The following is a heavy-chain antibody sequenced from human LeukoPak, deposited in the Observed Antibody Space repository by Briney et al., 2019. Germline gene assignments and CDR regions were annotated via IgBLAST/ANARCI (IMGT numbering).Heavy chain of an antibody. D-gene: IGHD6-13*01. V-gene: IGHV4-34*01. CDR3: ARDGYSSSWGGFDY. CDR1: GGSFSGYY. CDR2: INHSGST. Sequence: PSETLSLTCAVYGGSFSGYYWSWIRQPPGKGLEWIGEINHSGSTNYNPSLKSRVTISVDTSKNQFSLKLSSVTAADTAVYYCARDGYSSSWGGFDYWGQGTLVTVSS. J-gene: IGHJ4*02.